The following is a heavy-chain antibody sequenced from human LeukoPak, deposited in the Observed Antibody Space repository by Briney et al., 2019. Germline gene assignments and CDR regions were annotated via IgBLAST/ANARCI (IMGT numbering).Heavy chain of an antibody. J-gene: IGHJ4*02. Sequence: GGSLRLSCAASGFTVSSNYMSWVRQAPGKGLEWVSIIYSGGSTYYADSVKGRFTISRDNSKNTLYLQMNSLRAEDTAVYYCAKAEYYYGSGSRGGFDYWGQGTLVTVSS. CDR3: AKAEYYYGSGSRGGFDY. D-gene: IGHD3-10*01. CDR1: GFTVSSNY. CDR2: IYSGGST. V-gene: IGHV3-53*01.